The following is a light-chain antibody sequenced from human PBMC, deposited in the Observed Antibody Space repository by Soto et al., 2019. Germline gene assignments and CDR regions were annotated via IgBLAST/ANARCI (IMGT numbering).Light chain of an antibody. CDR2: DAS. J-gene: IGKJ1*01. Sequence: EIVLTQSPATLSLSPGEGATLSCRARQSISSYLAWYQQKPGQAPRLLIYDASSRATGIPARFSGSGSGTDFTLTISSLEPEDFAVYYCQQRSDWPPWTFGQGTKVEIK. CDR1: QSISSY. V-gene: IGKV3-11*01. CDR3: QQRSDWPPWT.